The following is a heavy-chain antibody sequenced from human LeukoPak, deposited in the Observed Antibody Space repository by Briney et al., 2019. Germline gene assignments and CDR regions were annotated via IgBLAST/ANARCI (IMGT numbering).Heavy chain of an antibody. D-gene: IGHD6-13*01. CDR1: GYTFTGYY. J-gene: IGHJ4*02. CDR2: INPNSGGT. V-gene: IGHV1-2*02. CDR3: ARELTAAAGTSDY. Sequence: ASVKVSCKASGYTFTGYYMHWVRQAPGQGLEWMGWINPNSGGTNYAQKFQGRVTMTRDTSISTAYMELSRLRSDDTAVYYCARELTAAAGTSDYWGQGTLVTVSS.